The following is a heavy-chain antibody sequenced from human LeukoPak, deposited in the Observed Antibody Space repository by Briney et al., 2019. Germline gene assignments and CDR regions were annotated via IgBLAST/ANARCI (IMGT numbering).Heavy chain of an antibody. CDR3: ARQRLELVPLDY. D-gene: IGHD6-6*01. CDR1: GGSISSSSYY. J-gene: IGHJ4*02. V-gene: IGHV4-39*01. CDR2: IYYSGST. Sequence: PSETLSLTCTVSGGSISSSSYYWGWIRQPPGKGLEWIGSIYYSGSTYYNPSLKSRVTISVDTSKNQFSLKLSSVTAPDTAVYYCARQRLELVPLDYWGQGTLVTVSS.